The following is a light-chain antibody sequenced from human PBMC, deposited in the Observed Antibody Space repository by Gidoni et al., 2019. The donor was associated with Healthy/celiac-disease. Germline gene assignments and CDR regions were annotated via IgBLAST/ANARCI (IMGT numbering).Light chain of an antibody. Sequence: QSALTPPASLSGSPGQSITISGTGTSSDVGGYNYVSWYQQHPGKAPKLMIYDVSNRSSGVSNRCSGSKSGNTASLTISGLQAEDEADYYCSSYTSSSTVVFGGGTKLTVL. CDR2: DVS. J-gene: IGLJ2*01. CDR3: SSYTSSSTVV. V-gene: IGLV2-14*01. CDR1: SSDVGGYNY.